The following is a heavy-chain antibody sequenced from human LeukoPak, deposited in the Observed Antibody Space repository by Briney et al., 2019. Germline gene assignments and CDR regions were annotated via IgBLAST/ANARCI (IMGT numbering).Heavy chain of an antibody. Sequence: SETLSLTCTVSGGSISSHYWSWIRQTPGKGLEWIGYIYYSGSTNYNPSLKSRVTISVDTSKNQSSLKLSSVTAADTAVYYCARHLRGALWSLDYWGQGTLVTVSS. CDR2: IYYSGST. CDR1: GGSISSHY. J-gene: IGHJ4*02. V-gene: IGHV4-59*08. D-gene: IGHD3-10*01. CDR3: ARHLRGALWSLDY.